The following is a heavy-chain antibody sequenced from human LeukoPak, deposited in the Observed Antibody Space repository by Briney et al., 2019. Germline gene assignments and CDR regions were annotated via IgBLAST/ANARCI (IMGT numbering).Heavy chain of an antibody. CDR1: GFTFSTDG. D-gene: IGHD3-10*01. V-gene: IGHV3-23*01. J-gene: IGHJ4*02. CDR2: ISGSGDAT. CDR3: ARSDCASDGCKLLNY. Sequence: GGSLRLSCAGSGFTFSTDGMNWVRQAPGKRLEWVSSISGSGDATRYADSVMGRFTISRDNAKNTLSLQMNSLRAEDTAVYYCARSDCASDGCKLLNYWGQGTLVTASS.